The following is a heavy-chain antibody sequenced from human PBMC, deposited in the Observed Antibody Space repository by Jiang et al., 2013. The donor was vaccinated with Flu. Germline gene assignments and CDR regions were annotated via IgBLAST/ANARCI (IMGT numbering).Heavy chain of an antibody. D-gene: IGHD5-12*01. CDR3: ARDIVATIRNGVHDNWFDP. Sequence: GAEVKKPGSSVKVSCKASGGTFSSYAISWVRQAPGQGLEWMGGIIPILGIANYAQKFQGRVTITADKSTSTAYMELSSLRSEDTAVYYCARDIVATIRNGVHDNWFDPWGQGTLVTVSS. CDR1: GGTFSSYA. CDR2: IIPILGIA. V-gene: IGHV1-69*04. J-gene: IGHJ5*02.